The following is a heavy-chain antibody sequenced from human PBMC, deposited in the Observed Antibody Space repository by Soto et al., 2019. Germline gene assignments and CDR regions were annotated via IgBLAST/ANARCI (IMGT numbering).Heavy chain of an antibody. D-gene: IGHD2-2*01. Sequence: EVQLVESGGGLVQPGGSLRLSCAASGFTFSSYWMHWVRQTPGKGLEWVSRINTDGSTTNYADSVKGRFTISRDNAKNTLYRQMNGLRVEDTAVFYCARGNLPIVVVPAAIDYWGQGTQVTVSS. J-gene: IGHJ4*02. CDR2: INTDGSTT. CDR1: GFTFSSYW. V-gene: IGHV3-74*01. CDR3: ARGNLPIVVVPAAIDY.